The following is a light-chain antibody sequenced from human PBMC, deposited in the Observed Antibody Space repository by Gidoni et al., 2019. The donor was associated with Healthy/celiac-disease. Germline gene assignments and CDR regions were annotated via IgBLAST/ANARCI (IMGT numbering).Light chain of an antibody. CDR3: MQALQTPYT. Sequence: DIVMTQSPLSLPVTPGEPASISCRSSQSLLHSNGYNYLDWYLQKPGQSPQLLIYLGSNRASGVPDRFSGSGSGTDFTLKISRVEAEDVGVYYCMQALQTPYTFGQGTKAEIK. CDR1: QSLLHSNGYNY. CDR2: LGS. V-gene: IGKV2-28*01. J-gene: IGKJ2*01.